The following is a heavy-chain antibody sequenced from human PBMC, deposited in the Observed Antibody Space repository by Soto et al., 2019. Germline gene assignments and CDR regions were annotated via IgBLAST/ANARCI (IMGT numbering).Heavy chain of an antibody. CDR3: ARHPRYQLRLGWFDP. V-gene: IGHV4-59*08. Sequence: QVQLQESGPGLVKPSETLSLTCTVSGGSISSYSWSWIRPPPGKGLEWIGYIYYSGSTNYNPSLKSRVTISVDTSKNQFSLKLSSVTAADTAVYYCARHPRYQLRLGWFDPWGQGTLVTVSS. CDR2: IYYSGST. D-gene: IGHD2-2*01. CDR1: GGSISSYS. J-gene: IGHJ5*02.